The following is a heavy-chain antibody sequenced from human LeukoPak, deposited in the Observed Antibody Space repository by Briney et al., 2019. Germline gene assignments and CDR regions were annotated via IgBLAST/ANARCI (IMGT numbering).Heavy chain of an antibody. CDR1: GFTFSNYW. CDR3: VSGSLQSGYNFDY. Sequence: GGSLRLSCAASGFTFSNYWIHWIRQVPGKGLVWVSHIKYDGSATNYADSVKGRFTISRDNAKNTLYLQMNSLRAEDTAVYYCVSGSLQSGYNFDYWGQGALVTVSS. V-gene: IGHV3-74*01. J-gene: IGHJ4*02. CDR2: IKYDGSAT. D-gene: IGHD3-3*01.